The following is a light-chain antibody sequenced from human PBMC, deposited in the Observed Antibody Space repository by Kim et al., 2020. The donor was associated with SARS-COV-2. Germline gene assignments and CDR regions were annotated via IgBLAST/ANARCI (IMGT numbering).Light chain of an antibody. CDR2: QDS. CDR3: QAWDSSTAV. J-gene: IGLJ2*01. CDR1: KLGDKY. Sequence: VSPGQPASITCSGEKLGDKYACWYQQIPGQSPVLVIYQDSKRPSGIPERFSGSNSGNTATLTISLTQAMDEADYYCQAWDSSTAVFGGGTQLTVL. V-gene: IGLV3-1*01.